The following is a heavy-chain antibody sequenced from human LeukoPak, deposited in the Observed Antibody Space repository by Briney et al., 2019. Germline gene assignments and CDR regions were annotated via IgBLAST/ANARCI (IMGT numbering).Heavy chain of an antibody. Sequence: SETLSLTCTVSGGSISSGGYYWSWIRQHPGKGLEWIGYIYYSGSTYYNPSLKSRVTISVDKSKNQFSLKLSSVTAADTAVYYCVGEITDYYDSSGYYYRSEYFQHWGQGTLVTVSS. CDR1: GGSISSGGYY. D-gene: IGHD3-22*01. CDR2: IYYSGST. CDR3: VGEITDYYDSSGYYYRSEYFQH. V-gene: IGHV4-31*09. J-gene: IGHJ1*01.